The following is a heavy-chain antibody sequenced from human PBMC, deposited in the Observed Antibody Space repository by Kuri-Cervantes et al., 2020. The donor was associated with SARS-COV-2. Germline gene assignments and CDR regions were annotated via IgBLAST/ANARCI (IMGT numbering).Heavy chain of an antibody. V-gene: IGHV4-34*01. CDR2: INHSGST. D-gene: IGHD1-26*01. CDR1: GGSFSGYY. J-gene: IGHJ6*02. CDR3: ARAGIVGFYDYYYGMDV. Sequence: SETLSLTCAVYGGSFSGYYWSWIRQPPGKGLEWIGEINHSGSTNYNPSLKSRVTISVDTSKNQFSLKLSSVTAADTAVYYCARAGIVGFYDYYYGMDVWGHGTTVTVSS.